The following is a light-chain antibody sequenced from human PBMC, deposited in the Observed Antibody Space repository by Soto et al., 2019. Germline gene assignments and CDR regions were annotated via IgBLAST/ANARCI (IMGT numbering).Light chain of an antibody. CDR3: QNYNNAPWT. CDR2: AAS. J-gene: IGKJ1*01. V-gene: IGKV1-27*01. CDR1: QGIRNF. Sequence: IQLNQCPSSLSTSVGNRVTITCRASQGIRNFLAWYQRKQGQVPNLLIYAASTLQSGVPSRFSGRGSWTDCTLTITGLQTEDVSTDYCQNYNNAPWTFGQGTQVDIK.